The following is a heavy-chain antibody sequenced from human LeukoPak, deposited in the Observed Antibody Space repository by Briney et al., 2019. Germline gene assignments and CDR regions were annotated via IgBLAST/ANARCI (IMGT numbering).Heavy chain of an antibody. CDR3: ARGPNCTNGVCYGLYYYYMDV. V-gene: IGHV4-61*02. D-gene: IGHD2-8*01. CDR2: IYTSGST. CDR1: GGSISSGSYY. Sequence: PSETLSLTCTVSGGSISSGSYYWSWIRPPAGKGLEWIGRIYTSGSTNYNPSLKSRVTISVDTSKNQFSLKLSSVTAADTAVYYCARGPNCTNGVCYGLYYYYMDVWGKGTTVTVSS. J-gene: IGHJ6*03.